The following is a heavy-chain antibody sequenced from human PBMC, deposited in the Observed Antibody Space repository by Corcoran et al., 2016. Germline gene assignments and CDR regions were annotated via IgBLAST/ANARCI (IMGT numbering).Heavy chain of an antibody. D-gene: IGHD3-10*01. J-gene: IGHJ4*02. CDR1: GFTFSTYG. CDR3: AKVGGLRSYMYHFDN. V-gene: IGHV3-30*18. Sequence: QVQLVESGGGVVQPGRSLRLSCAASGFTFSTYGMHWVRQAPGKGLEWVAVISNDGSNKDYADSVKGRFTISRDNSKNTLSLKMNRLRAEDTAVYYCAKVGGLRSYMYHFDNWGQGTLVTVSS. CDR2: ISNDGSNK.